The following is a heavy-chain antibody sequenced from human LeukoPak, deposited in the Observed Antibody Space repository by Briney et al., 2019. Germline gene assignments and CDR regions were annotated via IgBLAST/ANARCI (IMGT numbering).Heavy chain of an antibody. Sequence: PRGSLRLSCATSGFDFSTFWMHWVRQAPGKGLVWVARINSDGNIISYADSVKGRFTISRDNAKNTLYLQMSSLRAEDTAVYYCATYLTLDSTWGQGTLVSVSS. CDR2: INSDGNII. J-gene: IGHJ5*02. D-gene: IGHD6-13*01. CDR1: GFDFSTFW. CDR3: ATYLTLDST. V-gene: IGHV3-74*01.